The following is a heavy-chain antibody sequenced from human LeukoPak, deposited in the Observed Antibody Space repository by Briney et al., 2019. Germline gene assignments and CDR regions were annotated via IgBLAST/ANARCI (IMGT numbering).Heavy chain of an antibody. J-gene: IGHJ4*02. D-gene: IGHD6-19*01. V-gene: IGHV1-2*02. CDR3: ARMGKELWLALYYFDH. CDR1: GYTFTGYY. CDR2: INPNSGGT. Sequence: GASVKVSCKASGYTFTGYYMHWVRQAPGQGLEWMGWINPNSGGTNYAQKFQGRVTMTRDTSISTAYMELSRLRSDDTALYYCARMGKELWLALYYFDHWGQGTLVTVSS.